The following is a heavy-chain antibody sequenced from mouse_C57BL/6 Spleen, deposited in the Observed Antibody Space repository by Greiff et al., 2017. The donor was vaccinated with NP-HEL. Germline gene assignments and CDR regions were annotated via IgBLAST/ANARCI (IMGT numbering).Heavy chain of an antibody. D-gene: IGHD1-1*01. CDR3: TRGYGSSPWFAY. J-gene: IGHJ3*01. CDR2: IDPENGDT. V-gene: IGHV14-4*01. Sequence: EVQLQQSGAELVRPGASVKLSCTASGFNIKDDYMHWVKQRPEQGLEWIGWIDPENGDTEYASKFQGKATITADTSSNTAYLQLSSLTSEDTAVYYFTRGYGSSPWFAYWGQGTLVTVSA. CDR1: GFNIKDDY.